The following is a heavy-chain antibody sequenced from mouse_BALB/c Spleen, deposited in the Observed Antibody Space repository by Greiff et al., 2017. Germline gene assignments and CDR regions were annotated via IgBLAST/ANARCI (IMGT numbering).Heavy chain of an antibody. V-gene: IGHV1-80*01. J-gene: IGHJ4*01. D-gene: IGHD2-1*01. CDR1: GYAFSSYW. CDR2: IYPGDGDT. Sequence: QVQLQQSGAELVRPGSSVKISCKASGYAFSSYWMNWVKQRPGQGLEWIGQIYPGDGDTNYNGKFKGKATLTADTSSNTAYMQLSSLTSEDSAVYYCARGNSGNYGAMDYWGQGTSVTVSS. CDR3: ARGNSGNYGAMDY.